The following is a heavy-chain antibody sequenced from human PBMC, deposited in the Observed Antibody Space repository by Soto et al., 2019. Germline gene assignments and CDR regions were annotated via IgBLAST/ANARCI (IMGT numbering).Heavy chain of an antibody. J-gene: IGHJ4*02. Sequence: LKISCKGSGSSFAGYWITWVRQKPGKGLEWMGRIDPSDSQTYYSPSFRGHVTISVTKSITTVFLQWSSLRASDTAMYYCARQIYDSDTGPNFQYYFESWGQGTPVTVSS. D-gene: IGHD3-22*01. V-gene: IGHV5-10-1*01. CDR1: GSSFAGYW. CDR2: IDPSDSQT. CDR3: ARQIYDSDTGPNFQYYFES.